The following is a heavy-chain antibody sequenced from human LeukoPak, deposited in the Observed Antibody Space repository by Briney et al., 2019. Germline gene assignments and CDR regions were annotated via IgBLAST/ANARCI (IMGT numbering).Heavy chain of an antibody. J-gene: IGHJ6*03. CDR1: GGSFSGYY. V-gene: IGHV4-34*01. Sequence: SETLSLTCAVYGGSFSGYYWSWIRQPPGKGLEWIGEINHSGRTNYNPSLKSRVTISVDTSKNQFSLRLSSVTAADTAVYYCAREFVRGGSYSFYYYYMDVWGKGTTVTISS. D-gene: IGHD1-26*01. CDR2: INHSGRT. CDR3: AREFVRGGSYSFYYYYMDV.